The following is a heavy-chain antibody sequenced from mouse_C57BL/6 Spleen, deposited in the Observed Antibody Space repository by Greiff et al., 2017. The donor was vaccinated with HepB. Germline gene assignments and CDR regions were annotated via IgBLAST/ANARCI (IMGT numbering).Heavy chain of an antibody. D-gene: IGHD3-2*02. CDR1: GYTFTDYY. J-gene: IGHJ4*01. CDR2: INPYNGGT. CDR3: ARGGAQATMDY. V-gene: IGHV1-19*01. Sequence: VQLQQSGPVLVKPGASVKMSCKASGYTFTDYYMNWVKQSHGKSLEWIGVINPYNGGTSYNQKFKGKATLTVDESSSTAYMELNSLTSEDSAVYYCARGGAQATMDYWGQGTSVTVSS.